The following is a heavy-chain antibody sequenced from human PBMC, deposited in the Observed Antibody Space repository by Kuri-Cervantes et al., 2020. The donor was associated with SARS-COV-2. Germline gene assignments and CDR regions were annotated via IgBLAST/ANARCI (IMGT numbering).Heavy chain of an antibody. J-gene: IGHJ6*02. V-gene: IGHV3-53*01. CDR3: ARESTPGATMGYHYYYGMDV. D-gene: IGHD1-26*01. CDR2: IYSGGST. CDR1: GFTVSSNY. Sequence: GGSLRLSCAASGFTVSSNYMSWVRQAPGKGLEWVSVIYSGGSTYYADSVKGRFTISRDNSKNTLYLQMNSLRAEDTAVYYCARESTPGATMGYHYYYGMDVWGQRTTVTVSS.